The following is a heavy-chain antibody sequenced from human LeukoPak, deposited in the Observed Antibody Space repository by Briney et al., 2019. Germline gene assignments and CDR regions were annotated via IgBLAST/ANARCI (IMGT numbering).Heavy chain of an antibody. Sequence: GGSLRLSCAASGFTVSSNYMSWVRQAPGKGLEWVSAISGSGGSTYYADSVKGRFTISRDNSKNTLYLQMNSLRAEDTAVYYCAKGSPWDYYYYMDVWGKGTTVTVSS. D-gene: IGHD3-16*01. CDR1: GFTVSSNY. J-gene: IGHJ6*03. CDR3: AKGSPWDYYYYMDV. CDR2: ISGSGGST. V-gene: IGHV3-23*01.